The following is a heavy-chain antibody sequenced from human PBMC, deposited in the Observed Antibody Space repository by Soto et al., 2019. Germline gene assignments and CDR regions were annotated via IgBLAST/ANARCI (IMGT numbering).Heavy chain of an antibody. J-gene: IGHJ4*02. CDR1: GFTFSNAW. D-gene: IGHD2-8*01. CDR2: IKSKTDGGTT. Sequence: EVQLVESGGGLVKPGGSLRLSCAAYGFTFSNAWMNWVRQAPGKGLEWVGRIKSKTDGGTTDYAAPVKGRFTISRDDSKNTLYLQMSSLKTEDTAVYYCTTDVGLMVYAIIRGDYWGQGTLVTVSS. CDR3: TTDVGLMVYAIIRGDY. V-gene: IGHV3-15*07.